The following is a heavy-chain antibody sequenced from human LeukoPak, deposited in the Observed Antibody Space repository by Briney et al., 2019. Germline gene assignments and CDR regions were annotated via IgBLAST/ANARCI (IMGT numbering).Heavy chain of an antibody. V-gene: IGHV1-3*01. CDR2: INAGNGNT. J-gene: IGHJ6*02. CDR3: ATAPPGPHYYYGMDV. Sequence: ASVKVSCKASGYTFTSYAMHWVRQAPGQRLEWMGWINAGNGNTKYPQKFQGRVTITRDTSASTAYMELSSLRSEDTAVYYCATAPPGPHYYYGMDVWGQGTTVTVSS. CDR1: GYTFTSYA.